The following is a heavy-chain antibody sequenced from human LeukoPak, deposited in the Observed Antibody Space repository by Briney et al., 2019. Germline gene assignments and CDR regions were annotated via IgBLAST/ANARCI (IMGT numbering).Heavy chain of an antibody. V-gene: IGHV3-33*08. J-gene: IGHJ6*02. D-gene: IGHD3-22*01. Sequence: GGSLRLSCAASGFTFSSYGMHWVRQAPGKGLEWVAVIWYDGSNKYYADSVKGRFTISRDNSKNTLYLQMNSLRAEDTAVYYCARAPYYDSSGRNYYYYGMDVWGQGTTVTVSS. CDR2: IWYDGSNK. CDR1: GFTFSSYG. CDR3: ARAPYYDSSGRNYYYYGMDV.